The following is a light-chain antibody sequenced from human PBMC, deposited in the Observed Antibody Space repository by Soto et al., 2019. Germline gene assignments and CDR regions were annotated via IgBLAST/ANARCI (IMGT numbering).Light chain of an antibody. CDR1: SSNIGSHY. CDR2: RNN. CDR3: AAWDESLSGYV. Sequence: QSVLTQPPSASGTPGQRVTLSCSGSSSNIGSHYIYWYQQLPGTAPKLLIYRNNQRPSGVPDRLSGSKSGTSASLAISGLRSEDEADYYCAAWDESLSGYVFGTGTKLTGL. V-gene: IGLV1-47*01. J-gene: IGLJ1*01.